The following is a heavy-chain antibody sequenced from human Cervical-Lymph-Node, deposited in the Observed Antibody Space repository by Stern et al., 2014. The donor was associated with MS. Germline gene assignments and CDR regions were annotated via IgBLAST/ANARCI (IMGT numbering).Heavy chain of an antibody. J-gene: IGHJ4*02. D-gene: IGHD5-24*01. Sequence: QVQLQESGPGLVKPSQTLSLTCTVSGGSISSAYYYWSWIRQPPGKGLEWIGNIYYSGTTDYNPSRKSRITISIDTSKNQFSLKLRSVTATDTAVYYCASQMATSGGDYFDYWGQGTLVTVSS. CDR3: ASQMATSGGDYFDY. V-gene: IGHV4-30-4*01. CDR1: GGSISSAYYY. CDR2: IYYSGTT.